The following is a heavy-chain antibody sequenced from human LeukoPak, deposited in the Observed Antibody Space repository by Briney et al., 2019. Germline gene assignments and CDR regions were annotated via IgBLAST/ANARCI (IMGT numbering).Heavy chain of an antibody. CDR3: ARVTAGLFDY. D-gene: IGHD6-13*01. Sequence: GGSLRLSCAASGFTVSSNYMSWVRQAPGKGLEWVSVIYSGGSTYYADSVKGRFTISRDNSKNTLYLQMNSPRAEDTAVYYCARVTAGLFDYWGQGTLVTVSS. CDR2: IYSGGST. J-gene: IGHJ4*02. CDR1: GFTVSSNY. V-gene: IGHV3-53*01.